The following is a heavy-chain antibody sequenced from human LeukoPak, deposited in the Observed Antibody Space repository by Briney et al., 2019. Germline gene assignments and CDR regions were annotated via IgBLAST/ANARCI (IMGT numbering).Heavy chain of an antibody. V-gene: IGHV3-23*01. D-gene: IGHD3-10*01. CDR2: ISGSGGST. CDR3: AKGDYYGSGSYRQGVTHYYYYGMDV. J-gene: IGHJ6*02. CDR1: GFTFSSYA. Sequence: GGSLRLSCAASGFTFSSYAMSWVHQAPGKGLEWVSAISGSGGSTYYADSVKGRFSISRDNCKNTLSLQMTSLRAEDTAVYYCAKGDYYGSGSYRQGVTHYYYYGMDVWGQGTTVTVSS.